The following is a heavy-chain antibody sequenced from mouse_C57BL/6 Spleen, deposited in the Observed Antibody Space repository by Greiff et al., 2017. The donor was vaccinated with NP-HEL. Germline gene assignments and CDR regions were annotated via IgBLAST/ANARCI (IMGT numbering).Heavy chain of an antibody. D-gene: IGHD2-3*01. Sequence: VQLQQPGAELVKPGASVKLSCKASGYTFTSYWMHWVKQRPGQGLEWIGKIHPNSGSTNYNEKFKSKATLTVDKSSSTAYMQLSSLTSEDSAVYYCAREVIYDGYYERDYAMDYWGQGTSVTVSS. CDR3: AREVIYDGYYERDYAMDY. CDR1: GYTFTSYW. J-gene: IGHJ4*01. V-gene: IGHV1-64*01. CDR2: IHPNSGST.